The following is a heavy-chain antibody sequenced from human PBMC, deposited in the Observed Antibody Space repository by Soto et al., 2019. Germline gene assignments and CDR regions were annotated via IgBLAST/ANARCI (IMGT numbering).Heavy chain of an antibody. Sequence: QITLKESGPTLVKPTQTLTLTCTFSGFSLSTSGVGVGWIRKPPGKALEWLALISWDDNKRYSPSLKSRLTIPNDTXXHXVXPTMTNIDPLYTSTYSFTHSWYCIGRTCYYSNWFDPWRHPTLLTVSS. V-gene: IGHV2-5*02. CDR2: ISWDDNK. CDR3: THSWYCIGRTCYYSNWFDP. D-gene: IGHD2-15*01. J-gene: IGHJ5*02. CDR1: GFSLSTSGVG.